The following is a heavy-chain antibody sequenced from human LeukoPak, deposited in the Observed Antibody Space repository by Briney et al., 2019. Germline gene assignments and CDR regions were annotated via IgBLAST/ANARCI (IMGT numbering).Heavy chain of an antibody. V-gene: IGHV3-21*01. CDR2: ISSSSSYI. J-gene: IGHJ4*02. CDR3: ARSRGYYCSAGSCYYPFDY. D-gene: IGHD2-15*01. Sequence: GGSLRLSCAVSGFSFSSYSMNWVCQAPGKWLEWVSSISSSSSYIYYADSVKGRFTISRDNAKKSLYVQMNSLRAEDTAVYYCARSRGYYCSAGSCYYPFDYWGQGTLVTVSS. CDR1: GFSFSSYS.